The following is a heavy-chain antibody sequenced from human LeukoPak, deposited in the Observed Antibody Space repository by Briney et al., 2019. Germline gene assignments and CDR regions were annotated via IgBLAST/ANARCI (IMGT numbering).Heavy chain of an antibody. J-gene: IGHJ4*02. CDR1: GGSFSGYY. V-gene: IGHV4-34*01. CDR3: ARGRKQLVRGYFDY. CDR2: INHSGST. Sequence: SETLSLTCAVYGGSFSGYYWSWIRQPPGKGLEWIGEINHSGSTNYNPSLKSRVTISVDTSKNQFSLKLSSVTPADTAVYYCARGRKQLVRGYFDYWGQGTLVTVSS. D-gene: IGHD6-6*01.